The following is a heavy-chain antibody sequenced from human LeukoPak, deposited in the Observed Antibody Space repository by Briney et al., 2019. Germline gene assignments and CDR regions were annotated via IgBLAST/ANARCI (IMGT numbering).Heavy chain of an antibody. CDR3: ASRLWSSPNYNYYMDA. D-gene: IGHD5-18*01. Sequence: SETLSLTCAVYGGSFSASYWGWIRQSPGKGLEWTGEVNHSGTTNYNPSLKSRVTVSVDTSMNQFSLNLRSVTAADTAVYYCASRLWSSPNYNYYMDAWGQATPVTVSS. J-gene: IGHJ6*03. CDR1: GGSFSASY. V-gene: IGHV4-34*01. CDR2: VNHSGTT.